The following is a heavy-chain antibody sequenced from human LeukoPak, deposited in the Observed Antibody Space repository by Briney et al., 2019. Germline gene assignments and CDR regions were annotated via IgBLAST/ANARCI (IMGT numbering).Heavy chain of an antibody. CDR2: ISSSGYTI. D-gene: IGHD3-16*02. CDR1: GFTFSDYY. Sequence: PGGSLRRSCAASGFTFSDYYMSWIRQAPGKGLEWVSYISSSGYTIYYADSVKGRFTISRDNAKKSLYRQMNGLRAEDTAVYYCARGGGSYQDWFDPWGQGTLVTASS. V-gene: IGHV3-11*01. CDR3: ARGGGSYQDWFDP. J-gene: IGHJ5*02.